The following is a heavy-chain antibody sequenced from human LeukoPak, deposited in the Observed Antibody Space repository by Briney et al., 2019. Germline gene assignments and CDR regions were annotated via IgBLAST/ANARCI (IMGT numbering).Heavy chain of an antibody. Sequence: GGSLRLSCAASGFTFDDFAMHWVRQAPGKGLEWVSGINWNGGRIGYADSVKGRFTISRDNAKSSLYLQMSSLRAEDTAVYYCATDRGWRTSGYYLYYFEYWGQGTLVTYSS. D-gene: IGHD3-3*01. CDR3: ATDRGWRTSGYYLYYFEY. CDR1: GFTFDDFA. V-gene: IGHV3-9*01. CDR2: INWNGGRI. J-gene: IGHJ4*02.